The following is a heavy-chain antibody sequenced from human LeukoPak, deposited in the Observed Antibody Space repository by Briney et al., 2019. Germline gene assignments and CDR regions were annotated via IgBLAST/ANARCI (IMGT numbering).Heavy chain of an antibody. V-gene: IGHV1-2*02. Sequence: ASVKVSCKASGYPFTGYYLHWVRLAPGQGLEWMGWINPNSGFTNYAQKFQGRVTMTRDTSISTAYMELSRLRSDDTAVYYCARLADCSSSSCRSFDHWGQGTLVTVSS. CDR3: ARLADCSSSSCRSFDH. CDR1: GYPFTGYY. CDR2: INPNSGFT. J-gene: IGHJ4*02. D-gene: IGHD2-2*01.